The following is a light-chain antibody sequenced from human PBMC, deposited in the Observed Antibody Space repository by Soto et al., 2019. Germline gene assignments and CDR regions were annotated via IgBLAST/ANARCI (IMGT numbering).Light chain of an antibody. V-gene: IGLV4-60*03. Sequence: QSVLTQSSSASASLGSSVKHTCTLSSGHSSYTIAWHQQQPGKAPRYLMKLEGSGNYRKGSGVPDRFSGSSSGADRYLTISDLQSEDEADYYCETWDNNPVVFGGGTKLTVL. CDR1: SGHSSYT. CDR2: LEGSGNY. CDR3: ETWDNNPVV. J-gene: IGLJ2*01.